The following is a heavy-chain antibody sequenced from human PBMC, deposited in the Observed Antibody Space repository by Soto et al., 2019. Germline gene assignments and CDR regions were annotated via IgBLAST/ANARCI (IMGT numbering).Heavy chain of an antibody. CDR2: ISHTDSHI. CDR1: GFPFSAYT. Sequence: EVQLVESGDGLVRPGGSLRLSCAASGFPFSAYTMTWVRQAPGQGLEWVSSISHTDSHIYYADSLKGRFTISRDNLKNLLYLKINSLRAEDTAVYYCARWASSALTCDMIDYWAQGGLVT. J-gene: IGHJ4*02. V-gene: IGHV3-21*01. D-gene: IGHD3-9*01. CDR3: ARWASSALTCDMIDY.